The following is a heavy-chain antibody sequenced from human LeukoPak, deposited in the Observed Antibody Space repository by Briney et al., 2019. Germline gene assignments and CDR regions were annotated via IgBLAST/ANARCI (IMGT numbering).Heavy chain of an antibody. CDR1: GFTFRDYN. Sequence: GGSLRLSCAASGFTFRDYNMHWVRHGPGKGLEWVSHIKWDDGSTYYADSVKGRFTIARDNSKNSLYLQMNSLRTDDTALYYCAKDRERFGSGPIRHWGQGTLVTVSS. D-gene: IGHD1-1*01. CDR3: AKDRERFGSGPIRH. CDR2: IKWDDGST. V-gene: IGHV3-43*01. J-gene: IGHJ1*01.